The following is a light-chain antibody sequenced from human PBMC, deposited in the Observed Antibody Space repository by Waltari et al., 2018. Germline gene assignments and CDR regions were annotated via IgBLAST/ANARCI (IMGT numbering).Light chain of an antibody. J-gene: IGKJ4*01. V-gene: IGKV3-15*01. CDR1: QSISSD. CDR2: GAS. Sequence: DIIMTQSPAILSVSPGERATLSCRASQSISSDLAWYQQKPGQAPRLLIYGASTRATGIPARFSGSGSGTEFTLTISSLQSEDFAVYYCQRYNKWPPPFGGGTKVEIK. CDR3: QRYNKWPPP.